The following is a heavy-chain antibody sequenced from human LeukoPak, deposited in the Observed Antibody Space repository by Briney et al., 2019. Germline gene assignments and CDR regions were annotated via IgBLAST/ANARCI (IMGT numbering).Heavy chain of an antibody. CDR3: AKDAPNFIRPYYFDY. J-gene: IGHJ4*02. D-gene: IGHD1-1*01. CDR1: GFTFRSYA. Sequence: PGGSLRLSCAPSGFTFRSYAMSWVRQAPGKGLEWVSAISGSGGSTYYADSVKGRFTISRDSSKNTLYLQMNSLRAEDTAVYYCAKDAPNFIRPYYFDYWGQGTLVTVSS. V-gene: IGHV3-23*01. CDR2: ISGSGGST.